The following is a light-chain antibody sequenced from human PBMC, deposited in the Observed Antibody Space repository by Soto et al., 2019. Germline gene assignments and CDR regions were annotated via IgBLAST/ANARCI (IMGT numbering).Light chain of an antibody. CDR3: LQHKSYPWT. CDR1: LDIRND. CDR2: DAS. Sequence: DIQMTQSPSSLSASVGDRVSITCRASLDIRNDLDWYQQKPGKAPKRLIYDASTLQSGVPSRFSGAGSGAEFTLTINGLQSEDFATYFCLQHKSYPWTFGQGTKVDNK. V-gene: IGKV1-17*01. J-gene: IGKJ1*01.